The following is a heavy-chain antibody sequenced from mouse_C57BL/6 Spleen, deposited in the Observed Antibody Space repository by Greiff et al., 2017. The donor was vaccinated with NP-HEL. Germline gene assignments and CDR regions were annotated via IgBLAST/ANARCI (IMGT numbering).Heavy chain of an antibody. CDR3: ARERRDYAMDY. J-gene: IGHJ4*01. D-gene: IGHD2-12*01. CDR1: GYTFTSYW. Sequence: QVQLQQPGAELVKPGASVKLSCKASGYTFTSYWMQWVKQRPGQGLEWIGEIDPSDSYTNYNQKFKGKATLTVDTSSSTAYMQLSSLTSEDSAVYYCARERRDYAMDYWGQGTSVTVSS. V-gene: IGHV1-50*01. CDR2: IDPSDSYT.